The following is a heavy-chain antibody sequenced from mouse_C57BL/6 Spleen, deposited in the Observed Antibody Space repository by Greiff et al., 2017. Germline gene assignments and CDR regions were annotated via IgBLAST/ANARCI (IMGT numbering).Heavy chain of an antibody. CDR3: ARSGDSLRGYAMDY. CDR1: GYTFTSYW. D-gene: IGHD1-1*01. J-gene: IGHJ4*01. V-gene: IGHV1-52*01. Sequence: QVQLQQPGAELVRPGSSVKLSCKASGYTFTSYWMHWVKQRPIQGLEWIGNIDPSDSETHYNQKFKDKATLTVDKSSSTAYMQLSSLTSEDSAVYYCARSGDSLRGYAMDYWGQGTSVTVSS. CDR2: IDPSDSET.